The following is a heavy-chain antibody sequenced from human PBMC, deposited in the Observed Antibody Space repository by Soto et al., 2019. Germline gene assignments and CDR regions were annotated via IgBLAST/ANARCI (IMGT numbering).Heavy chain of an antibody. D-gene: IGHD1-26*01. Sequence: QVQLLQSGAEVKRPGASVNVSCKAFGYTFTTYYMHWVRQAPGQGLEWMGMINPTSGSTTYAQNFQGRVTMTMDKSTRTVDMELNSLRSEDTAVYYCARLDIVGPSTVPWGQGTLVTVSS. CDR3: ARLDIVGPSTVP. CDR2: INPTSGST. CDR1: GYTFTTYY. J-gene: IGHJ5*02. V-gene: IGHV1-46*01.